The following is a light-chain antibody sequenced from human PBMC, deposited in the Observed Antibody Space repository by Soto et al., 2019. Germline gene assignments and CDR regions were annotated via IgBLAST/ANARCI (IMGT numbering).Light chain of an antibody. CDR3: QQYGSSPPIT. J-gene: IGKJ5*01. V-gene: IGKV3-20*01. Sequence: DIVLTQSPGTLSLSPGERATLSCRASQSLNSSYLAWYQQQPGQAPRLLIYDASSRATGIPDRFSGSGSGTDFTPTISRLEPEDYAVYYCQQYGSSPPITFGQGTRLEIK. CDR2: DAS. CDR1: QSLNSSY.